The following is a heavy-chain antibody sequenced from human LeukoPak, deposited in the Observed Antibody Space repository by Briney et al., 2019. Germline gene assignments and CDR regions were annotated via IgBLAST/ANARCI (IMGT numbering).Heavy chain of an antibody. CDR2: IYSGGMT. J-gene: IGHJ6*02. CDR1: GFTVSNNY. CDR3: AKAVYDFWSGYPGWGMDV. Sequence: GGSLRLSCAASGFTVSNNYMSWVRQAPGKGLEWVSVIYSGGMTYNADSVKGRFTISRDNSKNTLYLQMNSLRAEDTAVYYCAKAVYDFWSGYPGWGMDVWGQGTTVTVSS. D-gene: IGHD3-3*01. V-gene: IGHV3-53*01.